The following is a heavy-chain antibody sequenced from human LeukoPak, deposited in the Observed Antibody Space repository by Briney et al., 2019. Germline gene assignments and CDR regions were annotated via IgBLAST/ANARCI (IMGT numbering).Heavy chain of an antibody. J-gene: IGHJ4*02. CDR3: AKAIWVAATSSWFCLDY. CDR1: GFTFSGYG. V-gene: IGHV3-30*02. CDR2: IHYDGARS. Sequence: PGGSLRLSCAASGFTFSGYGMHWVRQAPGKGLEWVAFIHYDGARSYYADSVKGRFTISRDNSRNTLYLQMNSLRPEDRAVYYCAKAIWVAATSSWFCLDYWGQGTLVTVSS. D-gene: IGHD3-10*01.